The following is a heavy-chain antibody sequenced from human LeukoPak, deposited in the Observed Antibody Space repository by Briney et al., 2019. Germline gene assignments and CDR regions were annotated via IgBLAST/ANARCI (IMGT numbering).Heavy chain of an antibody. D-gene: IGHD5-12*01. Sequence: AGGSLRLSCAASGFTFSSYGMHWVRQAPGKGLEWVAVISYDGSNKYYADSVKGRFTISRDNSKNTLYLQMNSLRAEDTAVYYCAKASGGYSGYERNWFDPWGQGTLVTVSS. CDR2: ISYDGSNK. J-gene: IGHJ5*02. V-gene: IGHV3-30*18. CDR3: AKASGGYSGYERNWFDP. CDR1: GFTFSSYG.